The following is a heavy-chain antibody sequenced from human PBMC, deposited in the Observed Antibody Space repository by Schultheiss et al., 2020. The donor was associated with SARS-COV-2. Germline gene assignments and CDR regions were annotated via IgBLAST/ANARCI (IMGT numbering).Heavy chain of an antibody. J-gene: IGHJ6*02. Sequence: GGSLRLSCAASGFTFSGSAMHWVRQAPGKGLEWVAVISYDGSNKYYADSVKGRFTISRDNSKNTLYLQMNSLRAEDTAVYYCAREPPLSGYDFWSGYHTLYGMDVWGQGTTVTVSS. D-gene: IGHD3-3*01. V-gene: IGHV3-30*04. CDR2: ISYDGSNK. CDR1: GFTFSGSA. CDR3: AREPPLSGYDFWSGYHTLYGMDV.